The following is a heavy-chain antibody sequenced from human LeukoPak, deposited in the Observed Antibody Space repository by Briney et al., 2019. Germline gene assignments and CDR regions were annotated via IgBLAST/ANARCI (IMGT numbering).Heavy chain of an antibody. CDR1: GYTLTSYY. CDR3: ARVGVAARRTYYFDY. Sequence: GASVKVSCKASGYTLTSYYMHWVRQAPGQGLEWMGIINPSGGSTSYAQKFQGRVTMTRDMSTSTVYMELSSLRSEDTAVYYCARVGVAARRTYYFDYWGQGTLVTVSS. CDR2: INPSGGST. V-gene: IGHV1-46*01. J-gene: IGHJ4*02. D-gene: IGHD6-6*01.